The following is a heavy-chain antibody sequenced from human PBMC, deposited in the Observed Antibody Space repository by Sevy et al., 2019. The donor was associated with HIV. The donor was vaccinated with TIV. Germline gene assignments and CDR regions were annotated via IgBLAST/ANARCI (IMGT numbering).Heavy chain of an antibody. CDR3: ATDMAYGSGSIVYDY. V-gene: IGHV3-21*01. CDR2: LSSSSRYI. CDR1: GFVFSSYT. J-gene: IGHJ4*02. Sequence: GGSLRLSCAASGFVFSSYTMNWVRLSPGKGLEWVSCLSSSSRYIFYADSVKGRFTISRDNARNSLYLQMNSLRAEDTAVYYCATDMAYGSGSIVYDYWGQGTLVTVSS. D-gene: IGHD3-10*01.